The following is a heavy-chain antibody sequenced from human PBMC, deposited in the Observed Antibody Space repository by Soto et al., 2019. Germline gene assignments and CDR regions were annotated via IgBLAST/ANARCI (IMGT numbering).Heavy chain of an antibody. CDR1: GFTVSSNY. CDR2: IYADGTT. V-gene: IGHV3-66*01. Sequence: EVQLVDSGGGLVRTGGSLRLSCAASGFTVSSNYISWFRQAPGKGLEWVSVIYADGTTYYADSVKDRFTISRDNSKNTVSLQMSSLRAEDTAVYYCAVDIEVTGMGHYYFDYWGQGALVTVSS. J-gene: IGHJ4*02. CDR3: AVDIEVTGMGHYYFDY. D-gene: IGHD2-15*01.